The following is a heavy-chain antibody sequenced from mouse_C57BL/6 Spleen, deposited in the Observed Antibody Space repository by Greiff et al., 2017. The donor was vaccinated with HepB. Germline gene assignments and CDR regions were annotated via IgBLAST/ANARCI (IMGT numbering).Heavy chain of an antibody. D-gene: IGHD4-1*01. J-gene: IGHJ4*01. Sequence: VKLQESGPELVKPGASVKISCKASGYAFSSSWMNWVKQRPGKGLEWIGRIYPGDGDTNYNGKFKGKATLTADKSSSTAYMQLSSLTSEDSAVYFCARGLTSHYYAMDYWGQGTSVTVSS. CDR3: ARGLTSHYYAMDY. V-gene: IGHV1-82*01. CDR1: GYAFSSSW. CDR2: IYPGDGDT.